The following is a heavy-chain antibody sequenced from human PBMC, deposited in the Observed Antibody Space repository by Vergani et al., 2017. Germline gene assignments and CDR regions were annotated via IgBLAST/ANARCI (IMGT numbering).Heavy chain of an antibody. CDR3: AKAPIDYGGNSFFDY. D-gene: IGHD4-23*01. Sequence: QVQLVESGGGVVQPGRSLRLSYAASGFTFSSYGMHWVRQAPGKGLEWVAVISYDGSNKYYADSVKGRFTISRDNSKNTLYLQMNSLRAEDTAVYYCAKAPIDYGGNSFFDYWGQGTLVTVSS. CDR1: GFTFSSYG. V-gene: IGHV3-30*18. CDR2: ISYDGSNK. J-gene: IGHJ4*02.